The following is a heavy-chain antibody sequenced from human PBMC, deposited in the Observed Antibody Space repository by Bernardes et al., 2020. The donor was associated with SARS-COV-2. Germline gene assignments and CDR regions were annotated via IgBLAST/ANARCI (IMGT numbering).Heavy chain of an antibody. CDR3: ARGKVSFGNNYYAIDV. CDR1: GFSFNSYG. CDR2: VWYAGTNK. J-gene: IGHJ6*02. V-gene: IGHV3-33*01. Sequence: GGSLRLSCAASGFSFNSYGIHWVRQAPGKGLEWVAAVWYAGTNKYYADSVKGRFTISRDNSKNTLYLQMNSLRAEDTAVYYCARGKVSFGNNYYAIDVWGQGTTVTVSS. D-gene: IGHD3-10*01.